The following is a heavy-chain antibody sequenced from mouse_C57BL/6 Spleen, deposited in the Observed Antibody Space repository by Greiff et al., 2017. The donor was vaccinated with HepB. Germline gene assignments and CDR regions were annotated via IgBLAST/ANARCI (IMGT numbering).Heavy chain of an antibody. CDR1: GYAFSSSW. V-gene: IGHV1-82*01. Sequence: VHLVESGPELVKPGASVKISCKASGYAFSSSWMNWVKQRPGKGLEWIGRIYPGDGDTNYNGKFTGKATLTADKSSSTAYMQLSSLTSEDSAVYFCARRGGYDRGDYFDYWGQGTTLTVSS. D-gene: IGHD2-2*01. CDR3: ARRGGYDRGDYFDY. J-gene: IGHJ2*01. CDR2: IYPGDGDT.